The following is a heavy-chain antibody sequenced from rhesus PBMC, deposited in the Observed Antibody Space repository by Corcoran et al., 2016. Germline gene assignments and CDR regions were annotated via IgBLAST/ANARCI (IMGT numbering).Heavy chain of an antibody. CDR2: IYGSRGRT. CDR3: ASGLTTSTTLDY. J-gene: IGHJ4*01. CDR1: GGSISDSYY. D-gene: IGHD2-2*01. Sequence: QVQLQESGPGLVKPSETLSLTCAVSGGSISDSYYWTWIRQPPGKGLEWIGNIYGSRGRTYSNHPLTSRVTISKDTSKNQFSLKLRSVTAADTAVYYCASGLTTSTTLDYWGQGVLVTVSS. V-gene: IGHV4S7*01.